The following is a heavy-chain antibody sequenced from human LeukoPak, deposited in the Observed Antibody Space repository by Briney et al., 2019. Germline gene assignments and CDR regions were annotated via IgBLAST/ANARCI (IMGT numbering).Heavy chain of an antibody. Sequence: PSETLSLTCTVSGGSISSGGYYWSWIRQHPGKGLEWIGYIYYSGSTYYNPSLKSRVTISVDTSKNRFSLKLSSVTAADTAVYYCARLVAYRDRLFDYWGQGTLVTVSS. J-gene: IGHJ4*02. CDR2: IYYSGST. V-gene: IGHV4-31*03. D-gene: IGHD2-15*01. CDR1: GGSISSGGYY. CDR3: ARLVAYRDRLFDY.